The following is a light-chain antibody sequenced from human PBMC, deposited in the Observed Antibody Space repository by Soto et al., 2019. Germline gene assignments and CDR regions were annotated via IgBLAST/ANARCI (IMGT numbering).Light chain of an antibody. CDR3: QQYDSYSWT. V-gene: IGKV1-5*03. Sequence: DIQMTQSPSTLSASVGDRVTITCRASQSISSRLAWYQQKPGKVPKLQIYKASSLESEVPSRLSGSGSGTEFTLTISSLQPDDFATYYCQQYDSYSWTFGQGTKVEI. CDR2: KAS. J-gene: IGKJ1*01. CDR1: QSISSR.